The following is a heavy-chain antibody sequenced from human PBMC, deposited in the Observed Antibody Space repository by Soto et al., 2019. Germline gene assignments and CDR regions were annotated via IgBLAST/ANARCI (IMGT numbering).Heavy chain of an antibody. Sequence: GSLRLSCAASGFTFSSYGMHWVRQAPGKGLEWVANIKQDGSEKYYVDSVKGRFTISRDNAKNSVYLLMNSLRAEDTAVYYCAKGWYHDYWGQGTLVTVSS. V-gene: IGHV3-7*01. CDR3: AKGWYHDY. J-gene: IGHJ4*02. CDR2: IKQDGSEK. D-gene: IGHD2-15*01. CDR1: GFTFSSYG.